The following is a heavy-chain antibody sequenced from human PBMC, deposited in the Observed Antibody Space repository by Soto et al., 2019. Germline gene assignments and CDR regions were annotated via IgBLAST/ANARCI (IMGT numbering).Heavy chain of an antibody. CDR1: GGSVSSGSYY. V-gene: IGHV4-61*01. CDR2: IYYSGST. D-gene: IGHD6-13*01. CDR3: ASAHSSSWYDGDNWCDP. Sequence: QVQLQESGPGLVKPSETLSLTCTVSGGSVSSGSYYWSWIRQPPGKGLEWIGYIYYSGSTNYNPSLKSRVTITVDTSKNQCSLKLRSVTAADTAVYYCASAHSSSWYDGDNWCDPWGQGTLVTVSS. J-gene: IGHJ5*02.